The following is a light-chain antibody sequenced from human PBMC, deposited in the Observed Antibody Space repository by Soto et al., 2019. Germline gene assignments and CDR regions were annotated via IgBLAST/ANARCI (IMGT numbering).Light chain of an antibody. CDR2: HAS. J-gene: IGKJ2*01. CDR1: QSISTY. CDR3: QQYYMYSYT. V-gene: IGKV1-5*01. Sequence: DIQMTQPSTLSASVGDRVTLHCRASQSISTYLAWYQQKPGKAPKVLIYHASNLESGVPSRFSGGGSGTEFTLTINSLQPDDFATYYCQQYYMYSYTFGQGTKLDIK.